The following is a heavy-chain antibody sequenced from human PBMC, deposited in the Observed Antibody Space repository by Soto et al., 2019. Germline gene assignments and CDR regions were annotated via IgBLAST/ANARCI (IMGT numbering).Heavy chain of an antibody. V-gene: IGHV3-74*01. CDR3: ARDQDGPGGTADY. CDR1: GFTFTTYW. D-gene: IGHD1-26*01. Sequence: EVQLVESGGGLVQPGESLRLSCAASGFTFTTYWMHWVRQVPGKGLMWVSRINSDGSWTTYADSVKGRFTMSRDNAKKTLYLQMNSLRAEDTAVYYCARDQDGPGGTADYWGQGALGIVSS. J-gene: IGHJ4*02. CDR2: INSDGSWT.